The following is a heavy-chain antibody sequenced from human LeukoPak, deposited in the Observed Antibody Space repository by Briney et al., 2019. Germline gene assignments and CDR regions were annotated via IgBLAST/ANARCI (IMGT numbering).Heavy chain of an antibody. D-gene: IGHD7-27*01. V-gene: IGHV3-21*01. CDR3: ARVSLTGDRDYYYGMDV. J-gene: IGHJ6*02. CDR1: GFTFSSYS. Sequence: GGSLRLSCAASGFTFSSYSMNWVRQAPGKGLEWVSSISSSSSYIYYADSVKGRFTISRDNAKNSLYLQMNSLRAEDTAVYYCARVSLTGDRDYYYGMDVWGQGTTATVSS. CDR2: ISSSSSYI.